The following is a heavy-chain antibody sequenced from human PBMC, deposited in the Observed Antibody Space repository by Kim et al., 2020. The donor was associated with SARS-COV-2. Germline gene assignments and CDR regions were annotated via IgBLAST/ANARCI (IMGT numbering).Heavy chain of an antibody. D-gene: IGHD3-10*01. CDR3: TTGTRPY. V-gene: IGHV3-15*01. J-gene: IGHJ4*02. CDR2: IKSKTDGGTI. CDR1: GLRFSNAW. Sequence: GGSLRLSCAASGLRFSNAWMGWVRQAPGKGLEWIGRIKSKTDGGTIDYIAPVEGRFTISRDDSKNTLYLQMNSLKTEDTAVYYCTTGTRPYWGQGTLVTVSS.